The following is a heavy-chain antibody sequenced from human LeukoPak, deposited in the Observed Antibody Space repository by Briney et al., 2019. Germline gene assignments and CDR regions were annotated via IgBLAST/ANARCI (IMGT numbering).Heavy chain of an antibody. CDR2: TSFSGST. D-gene: IGHD3-9*01. CDR1: GASITSYY. Sequence: PSETLSLTCTVSGASITSYYWTWIRQPPGKGLEWIGFTSFSGSTNYNPSLRSRVTISLDTSTNQFSLTLNAMTAADTAVYYCARRNYHILTGFYGGVTYNYYYTDVWGAGTTVIVSS. V-gene: IGHV4-59*08. CDR3: ARRNYHILTGFYGGVTYNYYYTDV. J-gene: IGHJ6*03.